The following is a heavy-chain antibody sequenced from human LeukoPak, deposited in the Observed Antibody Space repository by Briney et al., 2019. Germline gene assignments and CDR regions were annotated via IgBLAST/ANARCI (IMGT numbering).Heavy chain of an antibody. CDR1: GGSISSYY. CDR3: ARVVNGGYPDY. J-gene: IGHJ4*02. CDR2: IYYSGST. V-gene: IGHV4-59*01. Sequence: SETLSLTCTVSGGSISSYYWSWIRQPPGKGLEWIGYIYYSGSTNYNPSLKSRVTISVDTSKNQFSLKLSSVTAADTAVYYCARVVNGGYPDYWGQGTLVTVSS. D-gene: IGHD3-22*01.